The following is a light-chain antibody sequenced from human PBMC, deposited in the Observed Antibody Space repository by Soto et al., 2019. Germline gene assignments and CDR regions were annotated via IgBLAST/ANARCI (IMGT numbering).Light chain of an antibody. Sequence: SALTQPASVSRSPGQSVTISCTGISSDIGRYKFVSWFQQHPGKAPKLLIFEGTNRPSGVSNRFSGSKSGNTASLTISGLQAEAEAIYFCSSSTNTNTLVIFGGGTKVTVL. V-gene: IGLV2-14*01. J-gene: IGLJ2*01. CDR3: SSSTNTNTLVI. CDR2: EGT. CDR1: SSDIGRYKF.